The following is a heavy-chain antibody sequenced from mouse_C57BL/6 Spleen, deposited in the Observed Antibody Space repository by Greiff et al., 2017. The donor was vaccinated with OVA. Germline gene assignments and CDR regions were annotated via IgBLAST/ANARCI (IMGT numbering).Heavy chain of an antibody. CDR3: ARSYSSDMAWFAY. J-gene: IGHJ3*01. V-gene: IGHV7-3*01. CDR2: IRNKANGYTT. D-gene: IGHD2-12*01. Sequence: VQLKESGGGLVQPGGSLSLSCAASGFTFTDYYMSWVRQPPGKALEWLGFIRNKANGYTTEYSASVKGRFTISRDNSQSILYLQMNALRAEDSAPYYCARSYSSDMAWFAYWGQGTLVTVSA. CDR1: GFTFTDYY.